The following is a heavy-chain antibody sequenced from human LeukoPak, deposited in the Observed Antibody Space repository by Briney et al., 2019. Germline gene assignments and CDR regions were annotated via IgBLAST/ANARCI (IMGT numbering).Heavy chain of an antibody. V-gene: IGHV3-33*01. CDR1: GFTFSSYG. Sequence: GGSLRLSCAASGFTFSSYGMHWVRQAPGKGLEWVAVIWYDGSNKYYADSVKGRFTISRDNSKNTLYLQMNSLRAEDTAVYYCARSVTMIVAAPGYWGQGTLVTVSS. D-gene: IGHD3-22*01. J-gene: IGHJ4*02. CDR3: ARSVTMIVAAPGY. CDR2: IWYDGSNK.